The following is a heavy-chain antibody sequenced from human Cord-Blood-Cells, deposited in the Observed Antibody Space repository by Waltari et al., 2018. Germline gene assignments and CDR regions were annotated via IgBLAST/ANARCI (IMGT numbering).Heavy chain of an antibody. Sequence: QLLLQASGPGLVKPSETLSLTCTASGGSISSSSYYWGRTRQPPGKGLDWIGSFYHSGSTQYNPPRESPVTISVGTFKTQFCLMLSSVTATDTSVYDCAKHTGMTGIEYIQHWGQGTLATVSS. CDR1: GGSISSSSYY. CDR3: AKHTGMTGIEYIQH. D-gene: IGHD1-20*01. V-gene: IGHV4-39*01. CDR2: FYHSGST. J-gene: IGHJ1*01.